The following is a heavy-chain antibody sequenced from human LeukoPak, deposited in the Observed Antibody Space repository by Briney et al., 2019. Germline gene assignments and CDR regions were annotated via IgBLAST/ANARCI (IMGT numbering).Heavy chain of an antibody. J-gene: IGHJ6*02. V-gene: IGHV4-4*07. CDR2: IYTSGST. CDR1: GGSLSSYY. D-gene: IGHD2-2*02. Sequence: SETLSVTCTVSGGSLSSYYWSWIRQPAGNGLEWIGRIYTSGSTNYTPSLKSRVTMSVDTSVNLFSLKPSYVIAADTAVYYCARDVCTFRGGSCDYCCYTGSSYYYGMDVWGQGTTVTVSS. CDR3: ARDVCTFRGGSCDYCCYTGSSYYYGMDV.